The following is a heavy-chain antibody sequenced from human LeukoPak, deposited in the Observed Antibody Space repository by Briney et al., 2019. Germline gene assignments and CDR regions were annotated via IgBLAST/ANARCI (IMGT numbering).Heavy chain of an antibody. CDR2: ISAYNGNT. J-gene: IGHJ5*02. Sequence: ASVKVSCKASGYTFTSYGISWVRQAPGQGLEWMGWISAYNGNTNYAQKLQGRVTMTTDTPTSTAYMELRSLRSDDTAVYYCVRDRRSVAAAGIIFDPWGQGTLVTVSS. D-gene: IGHD6-13*01. CDR3: VRDRRSVAAAGIIFDP. CDR1: GYTFTSYG. V-gene: IGHV1-18*01.